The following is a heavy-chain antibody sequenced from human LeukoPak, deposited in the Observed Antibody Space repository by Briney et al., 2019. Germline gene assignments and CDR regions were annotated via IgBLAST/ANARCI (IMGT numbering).Heavy chain of an antibody. CDR2: ISGSGGST. V-gene: IGHV3-23*01. CDR3: AKGGGIAARLGTGDY. Sequence: GGSLRLSCAASGFTFSSYTMNWVRQAPGKGLEWVSGISGSGGSTYYADSVKGRFTISRDDSKNTLYLQMNSLRAEDTAVYYCAKGGGIAARLGTGDYWGQGTLVTVSS. CDR1: GFTFSSYT. D-gene: IGHD6-6*01. J-gene: IGHJ4*02.